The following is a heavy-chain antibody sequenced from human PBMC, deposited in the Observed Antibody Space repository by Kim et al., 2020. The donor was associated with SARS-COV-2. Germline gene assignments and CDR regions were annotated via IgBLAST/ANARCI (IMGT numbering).Heavy chain of an antibody. CDR3: AQKNNTYYLYYFAMDV. V-gene: IGHV3-23*01. D-gene: IGHD5-18*01. Sequence: GGSLRLSCEASGFTFSNYDMSWVRQAPGKGLEWVSAIRGSGGSTYYADSVKGRFTISRDNSKNTLYLQMNSLRAEDTAVYYCAQKNNTYYLYYFAMDVWGRGTTVTVSS. CDR2: IRGSGGST. CDR1: GFTFSNYD. J-gene: IGHJ6*02.